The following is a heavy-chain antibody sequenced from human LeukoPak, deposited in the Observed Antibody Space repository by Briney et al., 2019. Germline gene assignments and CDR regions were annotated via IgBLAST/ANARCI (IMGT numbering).Heavy chain of an antibody. CDR2: ISYDGSNK. J-gene: IGHJ4*02. D-gene: IGHD1-1*01. CDR3: AREPETGTTLY. Sequence: GGSLRLSCAASGFTFDDYAMHWVRQAPGKGLEWVAVISYDGSNKYYADSVKGRFTISRDNSKNTLYLQMNSLRAEDTAVYYCAREPETGTTLYWGQGTLVTVSS. V-gene: IGHV3-30-3*01. CDR1: GFTFDDYA.